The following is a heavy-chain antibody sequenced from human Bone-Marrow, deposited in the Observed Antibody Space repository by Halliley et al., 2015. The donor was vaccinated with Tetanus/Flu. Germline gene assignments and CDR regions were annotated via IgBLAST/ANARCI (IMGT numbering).Heavy chain of an antibody. Sequence: LRLSCSVSGDSISPYYWIWIRQPPGKGLEWLGHIFYTGSTKYKPSLKSRVTISLDTSRKQFSLKLRSVTAADTAVYYCARSGSGSYQGWLHPWGLGGRVIVSS. D-gene: IGHD3-10*01. CDR2: IFYTGST. J-gene: IGHJ5*02. V-gene: IGHV4-59*01. CDR1: GDSISPYY. CDR3: ARSGSGSYQGWLHP.